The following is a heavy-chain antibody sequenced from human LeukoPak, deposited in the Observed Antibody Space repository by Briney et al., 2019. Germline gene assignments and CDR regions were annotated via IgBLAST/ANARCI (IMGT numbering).Heavy chain of an antibody. D-gene: IGHD3-16*01. V-gene: IGHV3-23*01. CDR1: GFTFSSYA. CDR2: IRSSGTNT. CDR3: ARAPQFDHLVGYAGFYFDY. Sequence: PGGSLRLSCAASGFTFSSYAMSWIRQAPGKGLEWVASIRSSGTNTYYVDSVKGRFTISRDNSEKTLSLQMNSLTAEDTAIYYCARAPQFDHLVGYAGFYFDYWGQGAPVTVS. J-gene: IGHJ4*02.